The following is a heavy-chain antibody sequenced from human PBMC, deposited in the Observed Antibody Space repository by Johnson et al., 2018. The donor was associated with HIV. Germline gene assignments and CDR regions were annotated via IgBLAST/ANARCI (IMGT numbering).Heavy chain of an antibody. CDR2: IRSDGSNK. CDR1: GFTFSSYG. CDR3: AKRGTAMVLDAFDI. D-gene: IGHD5-18*01. Sequence: QVQLVESGGGLVQPGGSLRLSCAASGFTFSSYGMHWVRQAPGKGLEWVAFIRSDGSNKYYADSVKGRFTISRDNSKNTLYLQMNNLRAEDTAVYFCAKRGTAMVLDAFDIWGQGTMVTVSS. J-gene: IGHJ3*02. V-gene: IGHV3-30*02.